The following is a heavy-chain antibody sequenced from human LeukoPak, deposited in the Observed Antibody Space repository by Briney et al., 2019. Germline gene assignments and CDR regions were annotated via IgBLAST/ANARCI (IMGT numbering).Heavy chain of an antibody. V-gene: IGHV1-2*02. CDR1: GYTFTGYY. D-gene: IGHD1-26*01. CDR2: INPNRGGT. Sequence: ASVKLSCKASGYTFTGYYMHWVRQPPAQGLEWVGWINPNRGGTNYAQKFQGRVTMTRDTSISTAYMELSRLRSDDTAVYYCARGGSYYAYTRYFDYWGQGTLVTVSS. CDR3: ARGGSYYAYTRYFDY. J-gene: IGHJ4*02.